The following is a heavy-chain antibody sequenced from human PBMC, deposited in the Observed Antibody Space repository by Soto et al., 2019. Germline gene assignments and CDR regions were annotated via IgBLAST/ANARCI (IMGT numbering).Heavy chain of an antibody. CDR1: GGSISAYY. J-gene: IGHJ6*02. CDR3: ARARYGDFYYYTMDV. CDR2: VYYSGST. D-gene: IGHD4-17*01. Sequence: SETLSLTCSVSGGSISAYYWSWIRQPPGKGLEWIGYVYYSGSTSYTPSLKSRVIISVDTPKNQFSLRLSSVTAADTAVYYCARARYGDFYYYTMDVWGQGTTVTVSS. V-gene: IGHV4-59*12.